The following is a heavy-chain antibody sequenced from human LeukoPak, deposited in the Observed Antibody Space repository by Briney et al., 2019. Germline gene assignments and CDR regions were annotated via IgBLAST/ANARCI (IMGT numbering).Heavy chain of an antibody. CDR2: IRHDESYR. V-gene: IGHV3-30*02. D-gene: IGHD1-14*01. J-gene: IGHJ5*02. Sequence: GGSLRLSCVASGFISSNYGMHWVRQAPGKGLEWVTFIRHDESYRYYADSVKGRFTVSRDNSKNTLYLQMNSLRAEDTAVYYCANDNRDNWFDPWGQGTLVTVSS. CDR3: ANDNRDNWFDP. CDR1: GFISSNYG.